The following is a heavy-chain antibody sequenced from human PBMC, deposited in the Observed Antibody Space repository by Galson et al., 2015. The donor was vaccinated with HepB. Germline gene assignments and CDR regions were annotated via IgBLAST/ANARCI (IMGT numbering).Heavy chain of an antibody. CDR3: LSLGDRSGYSSS. D-gene: IGHD6-13*01. CDR2: IRSKASDYAT. V-gene: IGHV3-73*01. Sequence: SLRLSCAASRFTFSGSAIHWVRQASVKGPGWVGRIRSKASDYATAYAASLKGSFTISRADSKNTSYLHLNILKTEETAVYYCLSLGDRSGYSSSWGQGTLVTVSS. J-gene: IGHJ4*02. CDR1: RFTFSGSA.